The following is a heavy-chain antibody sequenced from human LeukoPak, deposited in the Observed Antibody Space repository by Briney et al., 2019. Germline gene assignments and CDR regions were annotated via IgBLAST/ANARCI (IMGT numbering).Heavy chain of an antibody. CDR3: ARDLDYDSY. J-gene: IGHJ4*02. CDR1: GFGFSSGT. D-gene: IGHD3-22*01. CDR2: LSGSGRLV. Sequence: GGSLRLSCAASGFGFSSGTMNWVRQAPGKALEWVSSLSGSGRLVWYAASVKGRFTISRVNAANSLFLQMNSLRVEDTAVYYCARDLDYDSYWGQGTLVTVSS. V-gene: IGHV3-21*06.